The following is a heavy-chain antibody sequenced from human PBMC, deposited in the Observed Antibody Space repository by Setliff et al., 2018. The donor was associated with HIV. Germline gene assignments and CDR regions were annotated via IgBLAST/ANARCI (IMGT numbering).Heavy chain of an antibody. J-gene: IGHJ5*02. CDR2: IYHSGST. D-gene: IGHD5-12*01. V-gene: IGHV4-4*02. CDR1: GGSISSDNW. CDR3: ATSRSLWLRFDDL. Sequence: SETLSLTCGVSGGSISSDNWWFWVRQSPGKGLEWIGEIYHSGSTNYSPSLNSRIDISLDKSKNQFSLELRSVTAGDTAVYYCATSRSLWLRFDDLWGQGALVTVSS.